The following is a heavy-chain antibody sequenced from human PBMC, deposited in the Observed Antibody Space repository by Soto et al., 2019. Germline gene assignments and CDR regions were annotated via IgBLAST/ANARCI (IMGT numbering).Heavy chain of an antibody. J-gene: IGHJ6*02. CDR3: ARVYSSSYYYYYGMDV. CDR1: GYTFTSYG. CDR2: ISAYHGNT. V-gene: IGHV1-18*04. D-gene: IGHD6-6*01. Sequence: QVQLVQSGAEVKKPGASVKVSCKASGYTFTSYGISWVRQAPGQGLEWMGWISAYHGNTNYAQKLQGRVTMTTDTSTSTADMELRSLRSDDTTVYYCARVYSSSYYYYYGMDVWGQGTTVTVSS.